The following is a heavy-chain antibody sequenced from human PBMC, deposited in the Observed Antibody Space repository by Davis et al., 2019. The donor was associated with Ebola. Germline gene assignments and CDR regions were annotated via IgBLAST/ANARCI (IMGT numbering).Heavy chain of an antibody. CDR2: INPSGGNT. Sequence: ASVKVSCKTSGYTFGSYFIHWVRQAPGQGLEWMGIINPSGGNTNYAQKFQGRVTITADESTRAAFMELSSLTSEDTAVYYCARDGRFWSGSSRSGLRHYYYYMDVWGKGATVTVSS. CDR3: ARDGRFWSGSSRSGLRHYYYYMDV. D-gene: IGHD3-3*01. CDR1: GYTFGSYF. J-gene: IGHJ6*03. V-gene: IGHV1-46*01.